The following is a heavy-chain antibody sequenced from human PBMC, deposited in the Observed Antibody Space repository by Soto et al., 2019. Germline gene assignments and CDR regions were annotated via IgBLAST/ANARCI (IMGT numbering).Heavy chain of an antibody. Sequence: GGSLRLSCAASGFTFSSYSMNWVRQAPGKGLEWVSSISGSSSYIYYADSVKGRFTISRDNAKNSLYLQMNSLRAEDTAVYYCARGLPERLWFGELRGPYDAFDIWGQGTMVTVSS. CDR3: ARGLPERLWFGELRGPYDAFDI. J-gene: IGHJ3*02. CDR2: ISGSSSYI. CDR1: GFTFSSYS. D-gene: IGHD3-10*01. V-gene: IGHV3-21*01.